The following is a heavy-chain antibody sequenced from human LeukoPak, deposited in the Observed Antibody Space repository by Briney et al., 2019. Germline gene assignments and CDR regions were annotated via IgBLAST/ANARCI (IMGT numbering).Heavy chain of an antibody. Sequence: GGSLRLSCAASGFTFSSYAMHWVRQAPGKGLEWVALIWYGGNKKYFEDSVKGRFTISRDNSKNTLYLQMNSLRAEDTAVCYCARDRGYDPHYYFDYWGQGTLVTVSS. V-gene: IGHV3-33*01. CDR3: ARDRGYDPHYYFDY. D-gene: IGHD5-12*01. CDR1: GFTFSSYA. J-gene: IGHJ4*02. CDR2: IWYGGNKK.